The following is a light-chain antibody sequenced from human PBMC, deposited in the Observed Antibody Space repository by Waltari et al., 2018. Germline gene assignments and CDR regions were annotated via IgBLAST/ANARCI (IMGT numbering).Light chain of an antibody. V-gene: IGKV1-13*02. CDR2: DAS. J-gene: IGKJ2*01. CDR3: QQFNSYPYT. CDR1: QGISSA. Sequence: AIQLTQSPSSLSASVGDRVTITCRASQGISSALAWYQQKPGKAPKLLIYDASHLESGVPSRFSGSGSGTDFTLTIGSLQPEDFATYYCQQFNSYPYTFGQGTKLDIK.